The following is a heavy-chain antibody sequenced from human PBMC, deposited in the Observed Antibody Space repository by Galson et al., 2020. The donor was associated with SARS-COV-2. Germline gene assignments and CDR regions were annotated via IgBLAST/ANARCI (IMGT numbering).Heavy chain of an antibody. Sequence: SETLSLTCTVSGGSINNYYWSWIRQPPGEGLEWIGFIYSSGSTNYNPSLKSRVTISVDTSKKQFSLKLNSVTAADTAIYYCARGYRPDYSSSSRYYYMDVWGKGTTVTVSS. J-gene: IGHJ6*03. CDR1: GGSINNYY. CDR2: IYSSGST. D-gene: IGHD6-6*01. CDR3: ARGYRPDYSSSSRYYYMDV. V-gene: IGHV4-59*01.